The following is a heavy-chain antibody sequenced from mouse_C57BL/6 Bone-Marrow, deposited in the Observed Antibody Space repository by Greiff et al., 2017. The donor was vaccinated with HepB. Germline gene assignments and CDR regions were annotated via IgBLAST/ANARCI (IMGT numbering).Heavy chain of an antibody. D-gene: IGHD2-2*01. CDR3: ARGGVVTTGPDV. V-gene: IGHV1-26*01. J-gene: IGHJ1*03. Sequence: VQLQQSGPELVKPGASVKISCKASGYTFTDYYMNWVKQSHGKSLEWIGDINPNNGGTSYNQKFKGKATLTVDKSSSTAYMERRSLTSEDSAVYYCARGGVVTTGPDVWGTGTTVTVSS. CDR2: INPNNGGT. CDR1: GYTFTDYY.